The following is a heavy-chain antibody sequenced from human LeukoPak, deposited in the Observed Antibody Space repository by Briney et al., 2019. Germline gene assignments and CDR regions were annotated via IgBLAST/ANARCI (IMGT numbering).Heavy chain of an antibody. CDR2: LMTNGGI. V-gene: IGHV4-4*07. J-gene: IGHJ6*04. CDR1: GAYINNYH. Sequence: SETLSLTCSVSGAYINNYHCSWIRQPAGKGLEWIGRLMTNGGINYNPSLKSRVTMSLDTPRNQFSLKLSSVTAADTAIYYCTTDQRDSRMDVWGKGTTVTVSS. CDR3: TTDQRDSRMDV. D-gene: IGHD2-21*02.